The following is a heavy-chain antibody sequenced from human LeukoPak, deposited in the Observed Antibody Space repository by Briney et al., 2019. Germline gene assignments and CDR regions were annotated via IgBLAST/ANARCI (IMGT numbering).Heavy chain of an antibody. J-gene: IGHJ4*02. CDR1: GGSFSGYY. CDR3: ATMRIVGATPDY. V-gene: IGHV4-34*01. Sequence: SETLSLTCAVYGGSFSGYYWSWIRQPPGKGLEWIGEINHSGSTNYNPSLKSRVTISVDKSKNQFSLKLSSVTAADTAVYYCATMRIVGATPDYWGQGTLVTVSS. D-gene: IGHD1-26*01. CDR2: INHSGST.